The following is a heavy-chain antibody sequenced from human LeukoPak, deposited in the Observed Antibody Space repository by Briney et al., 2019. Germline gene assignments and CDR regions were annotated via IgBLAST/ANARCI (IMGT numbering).Heavy chain of an antibody. D-gene: IGHD3-10*01. J-gene: IGHJ6*03. CDR1: GYTFTVYY. V-gene: IGHV1-2*02. CDR3: ARKWFGKEDYYYYMDV. CDR2: INPNSGGT. Sequence: GASVNVSCKASGYTFTVYYMHWVRQAPGQGLEWMGWINPNSGGTNYAQKFQGRVTMTRDTSISTAYMELSRLRSDDTAVYYCARKWFGKEDYYYYMDVWGKGTTVTVSS.